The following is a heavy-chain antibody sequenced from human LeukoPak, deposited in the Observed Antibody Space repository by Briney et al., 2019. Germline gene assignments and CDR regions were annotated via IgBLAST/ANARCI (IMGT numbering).Heavy chain of an antibody. D-gene: IGHD1-26*01. V-gene: IGHV3-33*06. J-gene: IGHJ5*02. CDR1: GFTFSSYG. CDR2: IWYDGSNK. CDR3: AKDGSYYGHDWFDP. Sequence: GGSLRLSCAASGFTFSSYGMHWVRQAPGKGLEGVAVIWYDGSNKYYADSVKGRFTISRDNSKNTLYLQMNSLRAEDTAVYYCAKDGSYYGHDWFDPWGQGTLVTVSS.